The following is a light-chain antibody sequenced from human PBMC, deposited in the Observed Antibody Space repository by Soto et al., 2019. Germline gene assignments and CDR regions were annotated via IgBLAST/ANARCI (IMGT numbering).Light chain of an antibody. CDR3: ATWDDSLNGVV. CDR2: SND. Sequence: QSVLTQPPSASWTPGQRVSISCSGGSSNIGTNTVNWYQHLPGTAPKLLIFSNDERPSGVPDRFSGSKSGTSASLAISGLQSDDEADYYCATWDDSLNGVVFGGGT. CDR1: SSNIGTNT. J-gene: IGLJ2*01. V-gene: IGLV1-44*01.